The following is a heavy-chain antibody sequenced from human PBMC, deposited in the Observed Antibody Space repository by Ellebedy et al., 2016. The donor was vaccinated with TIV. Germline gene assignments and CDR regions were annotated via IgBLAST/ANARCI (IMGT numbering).Heavy chain of an antibody. V-gene: IGHV1-69*13. CDR3: ARDSSSKAFDI. CDR2: IIPIFGTA. Sequence: ASVKVSCKASGYTFTSYGISWVRQAPGQGLEWMGGIIPIFGTANYAQKFQGRVTITADESTSTAYMELSSLRSEDTAVYYCARDSSSKAFDIWGQGTMVTVSS. CDR1: GYTFTSYG. D-gene: IGHD6-6*01. J-gene: IGHJ3*02.